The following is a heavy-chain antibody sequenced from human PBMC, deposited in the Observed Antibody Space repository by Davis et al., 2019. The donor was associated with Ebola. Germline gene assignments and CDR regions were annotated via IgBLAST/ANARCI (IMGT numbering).Heavy chain of an antibody. CDR1: GYTFTGYY. CDR3: AREWWSSSWYNQGAYYYYMDV. D-gene: IGHD6-13*01. V-gene: IGHV1-2*02. J-gene: IGHJ6*03. Sequence: ASVKVSCKASGYTFTGYYMHWVRQAPGQGLEWMGWINPNSGVTNYAQKFQGRVTMTRDTSISTAYMELSRLRSDDTAVYYCAREWWSSSWYNQGAYYYYMDVWGKGTTVTVSS. CDR2: INPNSGVT.